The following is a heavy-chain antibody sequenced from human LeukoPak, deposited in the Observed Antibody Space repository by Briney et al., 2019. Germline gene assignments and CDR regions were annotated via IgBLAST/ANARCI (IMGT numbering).Heavy chain of an antibody. CDR1: GYTFTGYC. D-gene: IGHD4-23*01. CDR3: AREFSVGWYFDL. CDR2: INPNSGGT. V-gene: IGHV1-2*02. Sequence: ASVKVSCKASGYTFTGYCMHWVRQAPGQGLEWMGWINPNSGGTNYAQKFQGRVTMTRDTSISTAYMELSRLRSDDTAVYYCAREFSVGWYFDLWGRGTLVTVSS. J-gene: IGHJ2*01.